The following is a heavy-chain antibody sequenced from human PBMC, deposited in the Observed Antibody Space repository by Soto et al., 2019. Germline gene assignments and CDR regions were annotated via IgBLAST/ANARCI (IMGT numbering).Heavy chain of an antibody. J-gene: IGHJ3*02. D-gene: IGHD3-22*01. CDR2: IYHGGSA. Sequence: SETLSLTCVFSYYPITSDYYWAWIRQPPGKGLEWIGSIYHGGSAYYNPSLNSRVTILVDTSNKQVSLRVTSVTAADTAVYYCARYRYYFDASGNYRTHAFDIWGPGTLVTVSS. CDR3: ARYRYYFDASGNYRTHAFDI. CDR1: YYPITSDYY. V-gene: IGHV4-38-2*01.